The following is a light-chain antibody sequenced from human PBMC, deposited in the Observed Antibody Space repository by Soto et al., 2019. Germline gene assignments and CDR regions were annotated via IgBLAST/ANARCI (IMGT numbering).Light chain of an antibody. CDR1: SSNIGAGYD. J-gene: IGLJ3*02. V-gene: IGLV1-40*01. Sequence: QSALTQPPSVSGAPGQRVTISCTGSSSNIGAGYDVHWYQQIPGTAPKLLISGNSNRPSGVPDRFSGSKSGTSASLAITGLQAEDEAYYSCQSYDSSLSGWVFGGGTKVTVL. CDR2: GNS. CDR3: QSYDSSLSGWV.